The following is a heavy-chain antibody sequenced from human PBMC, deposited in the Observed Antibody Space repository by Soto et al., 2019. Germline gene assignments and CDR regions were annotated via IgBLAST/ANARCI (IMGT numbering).Heavy chain of an antibody. CDR1: GFTFSSYA. Sequence: EVQLLESGGGLVQPGGSLRLSCAASGFTFSSYAMSWVRQAPGKGLEWVSAISGSGGSTYYADSVKGRFTISRDNSKNPLSLQLISLRAEDTAVYYCANASGCFGEFAYWGQGTLVTVSS. CDR2: ISGSGGST. V-gene: IGHV3-23*01. J-gene: IGHJ4*02. CDR3: ANASGCFGEFAY. D-gene: IGHD3-10*01.